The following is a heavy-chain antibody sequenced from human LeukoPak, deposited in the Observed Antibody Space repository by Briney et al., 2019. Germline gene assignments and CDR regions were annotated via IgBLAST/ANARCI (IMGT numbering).Heavy chain of an antibody. CDR1: GFTFSSYG. D-gene: IGHD3-10*01. CDR2: IRYDGSNK. V-gene: IGHV3-30*02. CDR3: VKDEDYYGSGSYGGY. Sequence: GGSLRLSCAASGFTFSSYGMHWVRQAPGKGLEWVAFIRYDGSNKYYADSVKGRFTISRDNSKNTLYLQMNSLRAEDTAVYYCVKDEDYYGSGSYGGYWGQGTLVTVSS. J-gene: IGHJ4*02.